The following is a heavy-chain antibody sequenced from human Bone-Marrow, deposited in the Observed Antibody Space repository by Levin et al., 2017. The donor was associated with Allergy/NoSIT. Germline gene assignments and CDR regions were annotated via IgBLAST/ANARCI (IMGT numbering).Heavy chain of an antibody. CDR2: IYSGGDT. J-gene: IGHJ4*02. Sequence: GGSLRLSCAVSGFTVSNNYMSWVRQAPGAGLEWVSLIYSGGDTQYADSVKGRFTISRDNSKNTLYLQMNRLRADDTAVYYCARNGVGTAAGTPWGQGTLVTVSS. V-gene: IGHV3-66*01. CDR3: ARNGVGTAAGTP. D-gene: IGHD6-13*01. CDR1: GFTVSNNY.